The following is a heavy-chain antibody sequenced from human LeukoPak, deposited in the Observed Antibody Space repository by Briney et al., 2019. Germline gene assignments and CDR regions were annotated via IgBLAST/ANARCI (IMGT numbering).Heavy chain of an antibody. CDR3: ARLVAIGVFYYFDY. CDR1: GGSISSYY. D-gene: IGHD2-21*01. J-gene: IGHJ4*02. CDR2: IYYSGST. Sequence: SETLSLTCTVSGGSISSYYWSWIRQPPGKGLEWIGYIYYSGSTNYNPSLKSRVTISVDTSKNQFSLKLSSVTAADTAVYYCARLVAIGVFYYFDYWAREHRSPSP. V-gene: IGHV4-59*01.